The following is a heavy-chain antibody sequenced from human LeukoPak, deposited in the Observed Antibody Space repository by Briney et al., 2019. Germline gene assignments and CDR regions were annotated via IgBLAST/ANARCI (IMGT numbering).Heavy chain of an antibody. Sequence: GASVKVSCKASGYTFTSYGISWVRQAPGQGLEWMGWISAYNGNTNYAQKLQGRVTMTTDTSTSTAYMELSSLRSEDTAVYYCARVVVPAAIGLWGNYYYGMDVWGKGTTVTVSS. V-gene: IGHV1-18*01. J-gene: IGHJ6*04. CDR3: ARVVVPAAIGLWGNYYYGMDV. CDR2: ISAYNGNT. D-gene: IGHD2-2*01. CDR1: GYTFTSYG.